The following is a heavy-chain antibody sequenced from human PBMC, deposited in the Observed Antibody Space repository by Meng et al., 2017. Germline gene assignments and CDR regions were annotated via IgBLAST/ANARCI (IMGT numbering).Heavy chain of an antibody. D-gene: IGHD5-18*01. CDR3: ASSGYSYGYRFDY. J-gene: IGHJ4*02. V-gene: IGHV4-34*01. Sequence: AQRQQCGAGLLKPSETLSLTCAVYGGSFSGYYWSWIRQPPGKGLEWIGEINHSGSTNYNPSLKSRVTISVDTSKNQFSLKLSSVTAADTAVYYCASSGYSYGYRFDYWGQGTLVTVSS. CDR2: INHSGST. CDR1: GGSFSGYY.